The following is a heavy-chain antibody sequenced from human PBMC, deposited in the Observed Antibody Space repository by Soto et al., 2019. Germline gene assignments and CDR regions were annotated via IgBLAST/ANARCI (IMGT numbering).Heavy chain of an antibody. CDR2: LDYSGKT. CDR1: GYVISSGYY. D-gene: IGHD3-22*01. CDR3: ARDLSRGYASYYFDY. Sequence: SETLSLTCSGCGYVISSGYYCGWVRQTPGKGLECLGSLDYSGKTYKNPSLKSRVSASVDLSQNQCSLNLRSVTAADTAVYFCARDLSRGYASYYFDYRGQGTLVTV. J-gene: IGHJ4*02. V-gene: IGHV4-38-2*02.